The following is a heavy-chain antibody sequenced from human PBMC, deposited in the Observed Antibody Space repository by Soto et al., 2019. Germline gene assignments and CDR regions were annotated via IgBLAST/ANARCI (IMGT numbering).Heavy chain of an antibody. V-gene: IGHV1-69*06. CDR3: ASHGVGRGGPYYYGMDV. CDR1: GGTFSSYA. Sequence: SVKVSCKASGGTFSSYAISWVRQAPGQGLEWMGGIIPIFGTANYAQKFQGRVTITADKSTSTAYMELSSLRSEDTAVYYCASHGVGRGGPYYYGMDVWGQGTTV. D-gene: IGHD3-10*01. CDR2: IIPIFGTA. J-gene: IGHJ6*02.